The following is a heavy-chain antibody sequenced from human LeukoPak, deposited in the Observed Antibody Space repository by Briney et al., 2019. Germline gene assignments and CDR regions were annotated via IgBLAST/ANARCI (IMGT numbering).Heavy chain of an antibody. CDR2: INHSGST. V-gene: IGHV4-34*01. Sequence: SETLSLTCAVYGGSFSGYYWSWIRRPPGKGLEWIGEINHSGSTNYNPSLKSRVTISVDTSKNQFSLKLSSVTAADTAVYYCARSRYSSGWDYYYYYYMDVWGKGTTVTVSS. CDR3: ARSRYSSGWDYYYYYYMDV. D-gene: IGHD6-19*01. J-gene: IGHJ6*03. CDR1: GGSFSGYY.